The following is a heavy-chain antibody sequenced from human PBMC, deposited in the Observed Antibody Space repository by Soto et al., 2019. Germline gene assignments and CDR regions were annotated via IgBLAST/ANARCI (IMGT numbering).Heavy chain of an antibody. V-gene: IGHV4-34*01. J-gene: IGHJ6*03. CDR2: INHSGST. D-gene: IGHD3-10*01. CDR1: GGCFSGYY. CDR3: ARGGREYGSLHSYHYYCYYIYV. Sequence: PSENLSLTCAVYGGCFSGYYWSWIRQPPGKGLEWIGEINHSGSTNYNPSLKSRVTISVDTSKNQLSLKLSSVTAADTAVYYCARGGREYGSLHSYHYYCYYIYVSGQGTAVTVSS.